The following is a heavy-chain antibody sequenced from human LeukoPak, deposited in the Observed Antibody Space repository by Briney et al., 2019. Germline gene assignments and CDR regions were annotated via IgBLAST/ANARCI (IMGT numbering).Heavy chain of an antibody. Sequence: PGGSLRLSCAGSGFTFSGSVMHWVRQASGKGLEWVGRISNKGNNYATEYAASVKGRFTISRDNSKNTLYLQMNSLRAEDTAVYYCARDYYDILTGYWNWGGYYYYGMDVWGQGTMVTVSS. J-gene: IGHJ6*02. CDR2: ISNKGNNYAT. CDR3: ARDYYDILTGYWNWGGYYYYGMDV. CDR1: GFTFSGSV. V-gene: IGHV3-73*01. D-gene: IGHD3-9*01.